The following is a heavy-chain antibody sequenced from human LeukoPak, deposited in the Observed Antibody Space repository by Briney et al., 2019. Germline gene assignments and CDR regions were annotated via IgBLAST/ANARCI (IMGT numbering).Heavy chain of an antibody. CDR2: ISGSITYK. CDR3: ARGLPIDRI. Sequence: PGGSLRLSCAASGFRFSSYAMSWVRQAPGKGLEWVSSISGSITYKYYAEPVKGRFTISRDNAKNALYLQMNSLRAEDTAVYYCARGLPIDRIWGQGTLVTVSS. J-gene: IGHJ4*02. V-gene: IGHV3-21*01. D-gene: IGHD5/OR15-5a*01. CDR1: GFRFSSYA.